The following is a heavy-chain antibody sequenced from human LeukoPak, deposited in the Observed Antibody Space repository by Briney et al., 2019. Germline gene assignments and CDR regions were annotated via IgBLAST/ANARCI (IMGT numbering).Heavy chain of an antibody. D-gene: IGHD2-15*01. CDR3: ARDRPMRYCSGGSCYGGAGFDY. J-gene: IGHJ4*02. Sequence: SETLSLTCTVSGGSISSYYWSWIRQPPGKGLEWIGYIYYSGSTNYNPSLKSRVTISVDTSKNQFSLKLSSVTAADTAVYYCARDRPMRYCSGGSCYGGAGFDYWGQGTLVTVSS. CDR2: IYYSGST. CDR1: GGSISSYY. V-gene: IGHV4-59*01.